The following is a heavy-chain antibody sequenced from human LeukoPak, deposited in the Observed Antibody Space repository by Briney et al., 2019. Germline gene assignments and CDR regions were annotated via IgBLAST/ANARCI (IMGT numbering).Heavy chain of an antibody. J-gene: IGHJ3*02. CDR2: IYYSGST. Sequence: SETLSLTCTVSGGSISSGDYYWSWIRQPPGKGLEWIGYIYYSGSTNYNPSLKSRVTISVDTSKNQFSLKLSSVTAADTAVYYCASGDYYDSSGYYYHAFDIWGQGTMVTVSS. CDR1: GGSISSGDYY. V-gene: IGHV4-61*08. CDR3: ASGDYYDSSGYYYHAFDI. D-gene: IGHD3-22*01.